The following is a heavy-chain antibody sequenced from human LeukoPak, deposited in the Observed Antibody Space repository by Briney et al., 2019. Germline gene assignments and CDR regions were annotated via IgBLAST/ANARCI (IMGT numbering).Heavy chain of an antibody. D-gene: IGHD3-10*01. CDR3: ATVFYYGSGSYFPLGF. V-gene: IGHV3-66*02. CDR2: IYSGGRT. CDR1: GFTVSSNY. J-gene: IGHJ4*02. Sequence: PGGSLRLSCAASGFTVSSNYMSWVRQAPGKGLEWVSVIYSGGRTYYADSVKGRFTISRDNSKNTLYLQLSSLRAEDTAVYYCATVFYYGSGSYFPLGFWGQGTLVTVSS.